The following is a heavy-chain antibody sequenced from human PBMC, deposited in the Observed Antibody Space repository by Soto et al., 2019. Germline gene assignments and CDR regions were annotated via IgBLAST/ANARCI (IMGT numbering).Heavy chain of an antibody. CDR3: ARSTVTLDAFDI. CDR2: ITPFNGNT. V-gene: IGHV1-45*02. CDR1: GYTLTYRY. D-gene: IGHD4-17*01. Sequence: QMQLVQSGAEVKKTGSSVKVSCKASGYTLTYRYLHWVRQAPGQALEWMGWITPFNGNTNYAQKFQDRVTITRDRSMSTAYMELSSLRSEDTAMYYCARSTVTLDAFDIWGQGTMVTVSS. J-gene: IGHJ3*02.